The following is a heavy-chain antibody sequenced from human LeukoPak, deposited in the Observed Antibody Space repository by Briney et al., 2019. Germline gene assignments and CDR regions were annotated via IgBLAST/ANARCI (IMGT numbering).Heavy chain of an antibody. Sequence: SETLSLTCTVSGGSIRSYYWSWIRQPPGKGLEWIGYIYYSGSTNYNPSLKSRVTISVDTAKNQFSLKLSSVTAAATAVYYCARSRLSIRSCIDPWGQGTLVTVSS. CDR1: GGSIRSYY. J-gene: IGHJ5*02. V-gene: IGHV4-59*01. CDR3: ARSRLSIRSCIDP. CDR2: IYYSGST. D-gene: IGHD4-17*01.